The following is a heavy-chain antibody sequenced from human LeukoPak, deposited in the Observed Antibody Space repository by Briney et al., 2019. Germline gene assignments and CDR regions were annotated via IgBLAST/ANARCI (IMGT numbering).Heavy chain of an antibody. CDR2: IYYSGST. V-gene: IGHV4-59*08. CDR1: GGSISSYY. CDR3: ARGGYCSGASCYSHWYFDL. Sequence: AETLSPTCTVSGGSISSYYWSWIRQPPGKGPEYIGYIYYSGSTNYNPSLKSRVTISVDTSKNQFSLKLSSVTAAGTAMYYCARGGYCSGASCYSHWYFDLWGRGTLVTVSS. D-gene: IGHD2-15*01. J-gene: IGHJ2*01.